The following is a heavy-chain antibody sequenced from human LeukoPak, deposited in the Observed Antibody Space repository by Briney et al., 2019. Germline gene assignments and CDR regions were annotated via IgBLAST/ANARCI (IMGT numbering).Heavy chain of an antibody. V-gene: IGHV3-23*01. Sequence: GGSLRLSCAASGCTFSSYAMSWVRQAPGKGLEWVSAISGSGGSTYYADSVKGRFTISRDNSKNTLYPQMNSLRAEDTAVYYCAKVTGRPEPWCGMDVWGQGTKVTVSS. J-gene: IGHJ6*02. CDR1: GCTFSSYA. CDR3: AKVTGRPEPWCGMDV. D-gene: IGHD2-8*02. CDR2: ISGSGGST.